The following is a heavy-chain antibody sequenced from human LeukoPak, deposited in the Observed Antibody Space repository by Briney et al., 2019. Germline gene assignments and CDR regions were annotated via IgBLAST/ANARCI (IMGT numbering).Heavy chain of an antibody. V-gene: IGHV4-38-2*02. CDR2: IYHSGST. D-gene: IGHD7-27*01. J-gene: IGHJ4*02. CDR1: GYSISSGYY. CDR3: ARVSGADSDY. Sequence: SETLSLTCTVSGYSISSGYYWGWIRQPPGKGLEWIGSIYHSGSTYYNPSLKSRVTISVDTSKNQFSLKLSSVTAADTAVYYCARVSGADSDYWGQGTLVTVSS.